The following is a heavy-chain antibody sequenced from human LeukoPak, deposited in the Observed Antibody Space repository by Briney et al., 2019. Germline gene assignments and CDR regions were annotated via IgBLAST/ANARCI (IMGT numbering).Heavy chain of an antibody. CDR3: ARIRCGSSSWYCYYYYGMDV. V-gene: IGHV1-18*01. D-gene: IGHD6-13*01. CDR2: ISAYNGNT. Sequence: ASVKVSCKASGYTFTSYGISWVRQAPGQGREWMGWISAYNGNTNYAQKLQGRVTMTTDTSTSTAYMELRSLRSDDTAVYYCARIRCGSSSWYCYYYYGMDVWGQGTTVTVSS. J-gene: IGHJ6*02. CDR1: GYTFTSYG.